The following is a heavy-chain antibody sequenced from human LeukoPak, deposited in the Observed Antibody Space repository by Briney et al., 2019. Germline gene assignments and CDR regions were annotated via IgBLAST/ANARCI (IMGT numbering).Heavy chain of an antibody. CDR1: GFPFSSYS. Sequence: GGSLRLSCAASGFPFSSYSMTWVRQAPGKGLEWVANIKPDGTTKFYVDSVKGRFTISRDNALNSLYLQMNSLRAEDTAIYYCARDLGYCTNGACHTRFDYWGQGTLVTVSS. CDR2: IKPDGTTK. D-gene: IGHD2-8*01. CDR3: ARDLGYCTNGACHTRFDY. J-gene: IGHJ4*02. V-gene: IGHV3-7*03.